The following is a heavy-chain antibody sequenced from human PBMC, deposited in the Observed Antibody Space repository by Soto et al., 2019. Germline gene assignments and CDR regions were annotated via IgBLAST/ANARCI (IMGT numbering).Heavy chain of an antibody. V-gene: IGHV3-30-3*01. CDR2: ISYDGSNK. CDR3: ASGSYYLLDY. J-gene: IGHJ4*02. Sequence: QVQLVESGGGEVQPGRSLRLSCAASGFTFNSYAMHWVRQAPGKGLEWVAVISYDGSNKHYADSVKGRFTISRDNSKNTQFLQMDSLTAEDTAVYYCASGSYYLLDYWGQGTLVTVSS. D-gene: IGHD1-26*01. CDR1: GFTFNSYA.